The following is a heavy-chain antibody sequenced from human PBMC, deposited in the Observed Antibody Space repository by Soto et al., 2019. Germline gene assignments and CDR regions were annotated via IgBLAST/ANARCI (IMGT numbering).Heavy chain of an antibody. J-gene: IGHJ5*02. CDR1: GGSFSGYY. CDR3: ARGRKLVAGTKAGRWFDP. V-gene: IGHV4-34*01. CDR2: INHSGST. Sequence: SETLSLTCAVYGGSFSGYYWSWIRQPPGKGLEWIGEINHSGSTNYNPSLKSRVTISVDTSKNQFSLKLSSVTAADTAVYYCARGRKLVAGTKAGRWFDPWGQGTLVTVSS. D-gene: IGHD6-19*01.